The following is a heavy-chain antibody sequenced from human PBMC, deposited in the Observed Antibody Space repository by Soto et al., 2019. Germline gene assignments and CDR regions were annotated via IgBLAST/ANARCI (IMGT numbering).Heavy chain of an antibody. CDR3: ARDRPDVDIVATTPTDYYYMDV. J-gene: IGHJ6*03. D-gene: IGHD5-12*01. CDR2: IYHSGST. CDR1: SGSISSSNW. V-gene: IGHV4-4*02. Sequence: SETLSLTCAVSSGSISSSNWWSWVRQPPGKGLEWIGEIYHSGSTNYNPSLKSRVTMSVDKSKNQFSLKLSSLTAADTAVYYCARDRPDVDIVATTPTDYYYMDVWGKGTTVTVSS.